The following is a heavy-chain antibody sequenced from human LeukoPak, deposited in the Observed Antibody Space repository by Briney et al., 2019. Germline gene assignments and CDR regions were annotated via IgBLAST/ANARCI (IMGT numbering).Heavy chain of an antibody. Sequence: GGSLRLSXAASGFTVSSNYMSWVRQAPGKGLEWVSVIYSGGSTYYADSVKGRFTISRDNSKNTLYLQMNSLRAEDTAVYYCAREEGGQYSSSLYMDVWGKGTTVTVSS. J-gene: IGHJ6*03. CDR2: IYSGGST. CDR3: AREEGGQYSSSLYMDV. CDR1: GFTVSSNY. D-gene: IGHD6-6*01. V-gene: IGHV3-53*01.